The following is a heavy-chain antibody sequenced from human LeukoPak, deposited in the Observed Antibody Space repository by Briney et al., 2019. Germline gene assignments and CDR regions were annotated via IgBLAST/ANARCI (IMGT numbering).Heavy chain of an antibody. D-gene: IGHD3-22*01. CDR2: IIPIFGP. Sequence: ASVKVSCKASGGTFSTFPISWVRQAPGQGLEWIGGIIPIFGPNYAQKFQGRATISADLATATAYMEMSSLTSEDTSVYYCATGKDRSGYYYSLDYWGQGTLVAVSS. CDR3: ATGKDRSGYYYSLDY. J-gene: IGHJ4*02. CDR1: GGTFSTFP. V-gene: IGHV1-69*13.